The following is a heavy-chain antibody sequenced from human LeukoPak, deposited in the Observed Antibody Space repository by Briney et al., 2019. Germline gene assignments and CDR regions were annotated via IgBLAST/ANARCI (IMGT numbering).Heavy chain of an antibody. CDR2: ISSSGSTI. V-gene: IGHV3-48*03. CDR1: GFTFSSYE. D-gene: IGHD3-3*01. CDR3: AREGRNNYEFWSGYYTGMHWFDP. J-gene: IGHJ5*02. Sequence: GGSLRLSCAASGFTFSSYEMNWVRQAPGKGLEWVSYISSSGSTIYYADSVKGRFTISRDNAKNSLYLQMNSLRAEDTAVYYCAREGRNNYEFWSGYYTGMHWFDPWGQGTLVTVSS.